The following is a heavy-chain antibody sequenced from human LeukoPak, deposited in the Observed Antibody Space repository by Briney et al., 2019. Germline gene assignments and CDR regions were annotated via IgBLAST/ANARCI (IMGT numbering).Heavy chain of an antibody. CDR3: ARERVYNYGGPEGFDP. V-gene: IGHV4-4*07. CDR1: GGSISSYY. D-gene: IGHD5-18*01. J-gene: IGHJ5*02. CDR2: VYTSGST. Sequence: PSEALSLTCTVSGGSISSYYWSWIRQPAGKGLEGIGRVYTSGSTNYNPSLKRRVTMSVDTPKNQFSLKLSSVTAGDTAVYVWARERVYNYGGPEGFDPWGQGTLVTVSS.